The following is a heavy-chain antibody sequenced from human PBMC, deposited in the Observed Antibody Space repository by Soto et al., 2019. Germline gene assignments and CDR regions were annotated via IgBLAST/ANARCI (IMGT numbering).Heavy chain of an antibody. Sequence: GESLKISCKGSGYSFTSYWIRWVRQMPGKGLEWMGRIDPSDSYTNYSPSFQGHVTISADKSISTAYLQWSSLKASDTAMYYCARLDYYDSSGYHYGMDVWGQGTTVTVSS. CDR2: IDPSDSYT. D-gene: IGHD3-22*01. CDR3: ARLDYYDSSGYHYGMDV. V-gene: IGHV5-10-1*01. J-gene: IGHJ6*02. CDR1: GYSFTSYW.